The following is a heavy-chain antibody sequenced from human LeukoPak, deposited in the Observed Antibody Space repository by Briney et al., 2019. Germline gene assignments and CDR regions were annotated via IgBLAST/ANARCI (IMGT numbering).Heavy chain of an antibody. CDR1: GFTFSSFN. J-gene: IGHJ4*02. Sequence: GGSLRLSCAASGFTFSSFNMNWVRQAPGKGLEWVSSISSSSSYIYYPDSVKGRFTISRDNAKNSLFLQMDSLRAEDTAVYYCARDRQLGCFDYWGQGTLVPSPQ. CDR3: ARDRQLGCFDY. V-gene: IGHV3-21*01. D-gene: IGHD5-18*01. CDR2: ISSSSSYI.